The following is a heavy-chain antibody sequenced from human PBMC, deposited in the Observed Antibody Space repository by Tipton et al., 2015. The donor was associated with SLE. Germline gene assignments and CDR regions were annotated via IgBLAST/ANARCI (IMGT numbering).Heavy chain of an antibody. D-gene: IGHD2-2*01. V-gene: IGHV4-34*01. J-gene: IGHJ6*02. CDR3: ARDDRVVVVPAAMGFLYGMDV. CDR1: GASFSGYY. Sequence: TLSLTCAVYGASFSGYYWSWIRQPPGKGLEWIGEINHSGSTNYNPSLKSRVTISVDTSKNQFSLKLSSVTAADTAVYYCARDDRVVVVPAAMGFLYGMDVWGQGTTVTVSS. CDR2: INHSGST.